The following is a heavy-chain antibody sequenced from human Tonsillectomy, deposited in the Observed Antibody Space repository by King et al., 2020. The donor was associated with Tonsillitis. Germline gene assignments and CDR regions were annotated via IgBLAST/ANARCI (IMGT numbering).Heavy chain of an antibody. D-gene: IGHD2-15*01. V-gene: IGHV3-66*01. CDR3: ARAYCSAGPCYSYSYYYYLDV. Sequence: VQLVESGGGLVQPGGSLRLSCAASGFSVNNNYMSWVRQAPGKGLEWVSVIYSGGATYYADSVKGRFTISRDNSKNTVYLQMNSLRAEDTAVYYCARAYCSAGPCYSYSYYYYLDVGGKGTTVTVSS. J-gene: IGHJ6*03. CDR1: GFSVNNNY. CDR2: IYSGGAT.